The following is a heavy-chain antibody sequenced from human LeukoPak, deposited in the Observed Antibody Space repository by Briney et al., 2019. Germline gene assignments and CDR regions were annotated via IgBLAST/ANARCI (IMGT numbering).Heavy chain of an antibody. CDR3: ARGDIVVVPDYYMDV. V-gene: IGHV3-48*01. CDR2: ISSSSTI. D-gene: IGHD2-2*01. CDR1: GFTFSSYS. J-gene: IGHJ6*03. Sequence: PGGSLRLSCAASGFTFSSYSMNWVRQAPGKGLEWVSYISSSSTIYYADSVKGRFTISRDNAKNSPYLQMNSLRAEDTAVYYCARGDIVVVPDYYMDVWGKGTTVTVSS.